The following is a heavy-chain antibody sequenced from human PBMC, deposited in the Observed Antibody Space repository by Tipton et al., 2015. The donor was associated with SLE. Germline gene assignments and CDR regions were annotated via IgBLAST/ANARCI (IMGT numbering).Heavy chain of an antibody. CDR2: TYYSEAT. CDR3: ARPVTNS. V-gene: IGHV4-59*12. J-gene: IGHJ4*02. D-gene: IGHD4-17*01. CDR1: GGSISSYY. Sequence: TLSLTCTVSGGSISSYYWSWIRQPPGKGLEWIGNTYYSEATYYNPSPQSRVTISVDRSKNQFSLELTSVTAADTAVYYCARPVTNSWGQGALVTVSS.